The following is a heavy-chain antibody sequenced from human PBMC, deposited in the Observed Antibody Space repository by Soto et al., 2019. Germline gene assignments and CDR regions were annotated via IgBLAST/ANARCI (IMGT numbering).Heavy chain of an antibody. CDR1: GGSVTNSSYY. J-gene: IGHJ4*02. V-gene: IGHV4-39*01. CDR2: VYYRGRS. CDR3: VSQRTTVPTQAYFDY. D-gene: IGHD4-17*01. Sequence: SETLSLTCTVSGGSVTNSSYYWGWIRQSPGKGLEWIGSVYYRGRSYSKSSVKSRVTISVDTSKKRFSLSWNSVTASDTAVYFCVSQRTTVPTQAYFDYWGPGALVTVSS.